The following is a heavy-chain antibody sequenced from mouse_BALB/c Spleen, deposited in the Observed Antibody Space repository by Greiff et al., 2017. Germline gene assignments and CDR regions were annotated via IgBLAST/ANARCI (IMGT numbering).Heavy chain of an antibody. D-gene: IGHD3-1*01. J-gene: IGHJ4*01. V-gene: IGHV1S132*01. CDR3: ARSSSGYVGAMDY. CDR2: IFPGTGTT. CDR1: GYTFTSYW. Sequence: VKLVESGAELVKPGASVKLSCKTSGYTFTSYWIQWVKQRPGQGLGWIGEIFPGTGTTYYNEKFKGKATLTIDTSSSTAYMQLSSLTSEDSAVYFCARSSSGYVGAMDYWGQGTSVTVSS.